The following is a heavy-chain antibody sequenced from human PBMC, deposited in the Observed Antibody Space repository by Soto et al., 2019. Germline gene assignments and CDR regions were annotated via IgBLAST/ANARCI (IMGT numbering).Heavy chain of an antibody. V-gene: IGHV3-23*04. Sequence: DEQLVESGGGSLQPGGSLRLSCAASGFSFRNYAMTWVRQSPGKGLEWVSLISSGGGTTNYADSVKGRFSISRDNSQNMLYLQMNGLXGEDTALYYCAKLKGGLGRFYGMDAWGQGXMVIVSS. CDR1: GFSFRNYA. CDR3: AKLKGGLGRFYGMDA. J-gene: IGHJ6*02. D-gene: IGHD3-3*01. CDR2: ISSGGGTT.